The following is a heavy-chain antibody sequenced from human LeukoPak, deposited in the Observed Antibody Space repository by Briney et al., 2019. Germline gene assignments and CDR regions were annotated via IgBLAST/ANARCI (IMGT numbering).Heavy chain of an antibody. V-gene: IGHV3-74*01. Sequence: GGSLRLSCAASGFIFSSYWMHWFRQGPGKGLVWVSRISTDGSSTSYADSVKGRFTISRDNAKNSLYLQMNSLRAEDTAVYYCARDPPTPRYSSGSYYWGQGTLVTVSS. CDR1: GFIFSSYW. CDR2: ISTDGSST. J-gene: IGHJ4*02. CDR3: ARDPPTPRYSSGSYY. D-gene: IGHD6-19*01.